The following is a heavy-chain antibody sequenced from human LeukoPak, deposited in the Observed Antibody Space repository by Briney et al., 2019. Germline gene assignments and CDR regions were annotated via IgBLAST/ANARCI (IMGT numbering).Heavy chain of an antibody. D-gene: IGHD5-18*01. J-gene: IGHJ4*02. CDR3: ARSYSYGYFGFDY. CDR2: IIPIFGTA. V-gene: IGHV1-69*05. CDR1: GGTFSSYA. Sequence: GASVKVPCKASGGTFSSYAISWVRQAPGQGLEWMGRIIPIFGTANYAQKFQGRVTITTDESTSTAYMELSSLRSEDTAVYYCARSYSYGYFGFDYWGQGTLVTVSS.